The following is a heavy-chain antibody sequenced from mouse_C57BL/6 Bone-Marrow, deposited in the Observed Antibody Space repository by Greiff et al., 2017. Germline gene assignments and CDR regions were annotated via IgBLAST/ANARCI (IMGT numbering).Heavy chain of an antibody. J-gene: IGHJ3*01. CDR1: GFSLTSYG. D-gene: IGHD2-3*01. V-gene: IGHV2-6*01. CDR3: FSGLNGGYPFAY. CDR2: IWGVGST. Sequence: QVQLKESGPGLVAPSPSLSITCTVSGFSLTSYGVDWVRQSPGQGLEWLGVIWGVGSTNYYSALNSRLSISTDDSKSQVFLKMNILQTDYTAMYFCFSGLNGGYPFAYWGQGTLVTVSA.